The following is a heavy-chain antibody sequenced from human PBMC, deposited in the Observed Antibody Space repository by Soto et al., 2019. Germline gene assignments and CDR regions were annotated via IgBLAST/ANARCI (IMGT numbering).Heavy chain of an antibody. CDR1: GFTFDAYA. CDR2: ISYNSGTI. CDR3: AKGEDRGYSYGPDY. V-gene: IGHV3-9*01. J-gene: IGHJ4*02. Sequence: GGSLRLSCAASGFTFDAYAMQWVRQAPGKGLEWVSGISYNSGTIGYADSVKGRFTIYRDNAKNSLYLQMNSLRAEDTALYFCAKGEDRGYSYGPDYWGQGTLVTVSS. D-gene: IGHD5-18*01.